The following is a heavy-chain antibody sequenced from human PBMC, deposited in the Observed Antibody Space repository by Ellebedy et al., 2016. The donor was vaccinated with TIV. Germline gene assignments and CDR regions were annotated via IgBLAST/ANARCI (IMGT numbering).Heavy chain of an antibody. J-gene: IGHJ5*02. V-gene: IGHV3-30*02. CDR2: IRYDGSNK. CDR3: AKGIAVAGTGWFDP. CDR1: GFTFSSYG. Sequence: PGGSLRLSCAASGFTFSSYGMHWVRQAPGKGLEWVAFIRYDGSNKYYADSVKGRFTISRDNSKNTLYLQMNSLRAEDTAVYYCAKGIAVAGTGWFDPWGQGTLVTVSS. D-gene: IGHD6-19*01.